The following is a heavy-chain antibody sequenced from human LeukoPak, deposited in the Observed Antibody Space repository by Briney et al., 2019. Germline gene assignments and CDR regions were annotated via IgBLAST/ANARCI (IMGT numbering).Heavy chain of an antibody. J-gene: IGHJ5*02. CDR3: ARGAAQITMVRGVIDPWFDP. V-gene: IGHV4-31*03. CDR2: IYYSGST. D-gene: IGHD3-10*01. Sequence: SHTLSLTCTVSGGSISSGGYYWSWIRQHPGKGLEWFGYIYYSGSTYYNPSLKSRVTISVDTSNNQFSLKLSSVTAADTAVYYCARGAAQITMVRGVIDPWFDPWGQGTLVTVSS. CDR1: GGSISSGGYY.